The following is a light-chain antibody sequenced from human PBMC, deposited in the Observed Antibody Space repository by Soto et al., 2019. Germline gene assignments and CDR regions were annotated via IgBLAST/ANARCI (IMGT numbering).Light chain of an antibody. CDR2: GAS. V-gene: IGKV3-15*01. Sequence: EIVMTPSPATLSVSPGERATLSCRASQSVSSNLAWYQQKPGQAPRLLIYGASTRATGIPARFSGSGSGTEFVLTFISLQSEDFAVYYCQQYNKWPPWTFGQGTKVEIK. CDR3: QQYNKWPPWT. CDR1: QSVSSN. J-gene: IGKJ1*01.